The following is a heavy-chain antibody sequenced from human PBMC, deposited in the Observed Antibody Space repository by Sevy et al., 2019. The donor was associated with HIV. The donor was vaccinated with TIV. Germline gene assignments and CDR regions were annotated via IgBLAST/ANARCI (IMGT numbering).Heavy chain of an antibody. Sequence: GESLKISCKGSGYSFTSYWIGWVRQMPGKGLEWMGIIYPGDSDTSYSPSFQGQVTISADKSISTAYLQWSSLKASDTAMYDCARHRRVDTAMDPYYYYYMDVWGKGTTVTVSS. D-gene: IGHD5-18*01. CDR1: GYSFTSYW. J-gene: IGHJ6*03. CDR3: ARHRRVDTAMDPYYYYYMDV. V-gene: IGHV5-51*01. CDR2: IYPGDSDT.